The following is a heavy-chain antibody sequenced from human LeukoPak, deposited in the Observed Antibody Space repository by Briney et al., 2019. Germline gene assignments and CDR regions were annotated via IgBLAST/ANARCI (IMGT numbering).Heavy chain of an antibody. Sequence: SETLSLTCAVYGGSFSGYYWSWIRQPPGKGLEWIGEINHSGSTYYNPSLKSRVTISVDTSKNQFSLKLSSVTAADTAVYYCAGSGDILTDPTLGDAFDIWGQGTMVTASS. J-gene: IGHJ3*02. CDR1: GGSFSGYY. V-gene: IGHV4-34*01. D-gene: IGHD3-9*01. CDR3: AGSGDILTDPTLGDAFDI. CDR2: INHSGST.